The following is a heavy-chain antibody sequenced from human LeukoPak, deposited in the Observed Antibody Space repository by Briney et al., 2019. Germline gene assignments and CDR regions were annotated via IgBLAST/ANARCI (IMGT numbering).Heavy chain of an antibody. V-gene: IGHV3-23*01. CDR3: AKDTRPTGGYYDSSGYYYHY. CDR1: GFTFSSYA. D-gene: IGHD3-22*01. J-gene: IGHJ4*02. CDR2: ISGRDGST. Sequence: GGSLRLSCAASGFTFSSYAMSWVRQAPGKGLEWVSGISGRDGSTYYADSVKGRFTISRDNSKNTLYLQMNSLRAEDTAVYYCAKDTRPTGGYYDSSGYYYHYWGQGTLVTVSS.